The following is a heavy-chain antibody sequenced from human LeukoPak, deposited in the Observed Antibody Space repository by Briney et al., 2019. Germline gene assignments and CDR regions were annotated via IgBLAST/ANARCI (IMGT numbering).Heavy chain of an antibody. CDR2: IYYSGST. J-gene: IGHJ5*02. D-gene: IGHD3-16*01. CDR3: ARGGLTENWFDP. V-gene: IGHV4-39*01. CDR1: GGSISSSSYY. Sequence: SETLSLTCTVSGGSISSSSYYWGWIRQPPGKGLEWIGSIYYSGSTYYNPSLKSRVTISVDTSKNQFSLKLSSVTAADTAVYYCARGGLTENWFDPWGQGTLVTVSS.